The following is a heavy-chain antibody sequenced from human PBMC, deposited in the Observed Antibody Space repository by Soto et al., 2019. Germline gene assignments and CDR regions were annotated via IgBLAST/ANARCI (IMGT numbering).Heavy chain of an antibody. V-gene: IGHV1-3*01. CDR3: ARDGYSGSYSTPRFDP. CDR2: INAGNGNT. Sequence: GASVKVSCKASGYSFTSYAMHWVRQAPGQRLEWMGWINAGNGNTKYSQKYQGRVTISTDTSASTAYMELSSLRSEDTAVFYCARDGYSGSYSTPRFDPWGQGTLVTVSS. J-gene: IGHJ5*02. CDR1: GYSFTSYA. D-gene: IGHD1-26*01.